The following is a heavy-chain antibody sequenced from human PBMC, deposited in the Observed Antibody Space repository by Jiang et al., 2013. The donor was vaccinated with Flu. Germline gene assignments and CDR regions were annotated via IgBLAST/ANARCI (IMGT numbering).Heavy chain of an antibody. CDR1: GYTFTSYG. V-gene: IGHV1-18*01. D-gene: IGHD3-22*01. CDR3: ARSNYYDSSGYSHR. Sequence: GAEVKKPGASVKVSCKASGYTFTSYGISWVRQAPGQGLEWMGWISAYNGNTNYAQKLQGRVTMTTDTSTSTAYMELRSLRSDDTAVYYCARSNYYDSSGYSHRWGQGTLVTVSS. CDR2: ISAYNGNT. J-gene: IGHJ4*02.